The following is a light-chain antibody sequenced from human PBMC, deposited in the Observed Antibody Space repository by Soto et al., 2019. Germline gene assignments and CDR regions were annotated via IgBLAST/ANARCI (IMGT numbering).Light chain of an antibody. V-gene: IGKV2-28*01. CDR3: MHALRSIYI. CDR2: LGS. J-gene: IGKJ2*01. Sequence: DIVMTQSPISLPVTPGEPASISCRSSQTLLHSNGYNDLDWYLQKPGQSPQLLIHLGSNLASGVADGFTGSVSGTDFIRKISTVDAGDVEVYCCMHALRSIYIFGQGTK. CDR1: QTLLHSNGYND.